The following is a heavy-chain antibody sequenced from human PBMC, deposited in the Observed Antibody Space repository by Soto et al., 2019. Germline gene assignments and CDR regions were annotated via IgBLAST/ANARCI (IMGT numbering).Heavy chain of an antibody. CDR1: GFTFSKAW. CDR3: STGTPFDM. Sequence: EVQLVESGGGLVKPGGSLRLSCAASGFTFSKAWMTWVRQAPGKGLEWVGHIKSKTDGGTTDFAAPVRGRFTISRDDSKNTLYLQIKSLKSEDTAVYFCSTGTPFDMWGQGTMVTVSS. J-gene: IGHJ3*02. CDR2: IKSKTDGGTT. V-gene: IGHV3-15*07.